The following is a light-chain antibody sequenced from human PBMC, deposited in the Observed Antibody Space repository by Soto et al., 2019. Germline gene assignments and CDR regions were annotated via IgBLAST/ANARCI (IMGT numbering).Light chain of an antibody. J-gene: IGKJ1*01. V-gene: IGKV1-5*01. Sequence: DIQMTQSPSTLSASVGDRVTITCRASRRIVRWLAWYQQKPGNATKLLIRDASTLESGVPSRFSGSGSGTECTLTISRLQPDDFATYSCQQEHFFWTFGQGTQVEIK. CDR1: RRIVRW. CDR3: QQEHFFWT. CDR2: DAS.